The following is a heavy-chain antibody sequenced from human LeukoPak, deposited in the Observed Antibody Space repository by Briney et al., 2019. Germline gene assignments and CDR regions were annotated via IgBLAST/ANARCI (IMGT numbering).Heavy chain of an antibody. D-gene: IGHD2-2*01. J-gene: IGHJ3*02. CDR3: ARELEYCNSTSCHKAFDI. V-gene: IGHV4-30-4*01. Sequence: PSQTLSLTCTVSLGSISSGDYYWLWIRQPPGKGLECIGYIYYSGSPYYNPSLKSRVNISVNTSKNQFSLKLSSVTAADTAVYYCARELEYCNSTSCHKAFDIWGQGTMVTVSS. CDR1: LGSISSGDYY. CDR2: IYYSGSP.